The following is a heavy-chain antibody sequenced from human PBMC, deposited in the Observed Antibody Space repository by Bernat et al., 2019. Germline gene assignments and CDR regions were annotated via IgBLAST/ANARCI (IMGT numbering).Heavy chain of an antibody. CDR1: GYTFTSYY. CDR3: AGGKYYDSSGYTIPYGMDV. V-gene: IGHV1-46*01. D-gene: IGHD3-22*01. J-gene: IGHJ6*02. Sequence: QVQLVQSGAEVKKPGASVKVSCKASGYTFTSYYMHWVRQAPGQGLEWMGIINPSGGSTSYAQKFQGRVTMTRDTSTSTVYMELSSLRSDDTAVYYCAGGKYYDSSGYTIPYGMDVWGQGTTVTVSS. CDR2: INPSGGST.